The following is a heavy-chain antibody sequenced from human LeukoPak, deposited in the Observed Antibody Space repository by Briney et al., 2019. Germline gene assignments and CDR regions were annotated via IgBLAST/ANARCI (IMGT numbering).Heavy chain of an antibody. D-gene: IGHD6-13*01. CDR2: MNPNSGNT. CDR3: ARAHRKQQLDSQVVYYMDV. V-gene: IGHV1-8*01. J-gene: IGHJ6*03. Sequence: GASVKVSCKASGYTFTSYDMNWVRQATGQGLEWMGWMNPNSGNTGYAQKFQGRVTMTRNTSISTAYMELSSLRSEDTAAYYCARAHRKQQLDSQVVYYMDVWGKGTTVTVSS. CDR1: GYTFTSYD.